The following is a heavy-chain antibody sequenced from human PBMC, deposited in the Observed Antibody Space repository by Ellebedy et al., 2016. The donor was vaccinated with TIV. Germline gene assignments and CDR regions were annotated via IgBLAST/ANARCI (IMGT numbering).Heavy chain of an antibody. V-gene: IGHV4-59*12. CDR2: IYYSGST. J-gene: IGHJ5*02. Sequence: MPSETLSLTCTVSGDSISSYYWSWIRQPPGKGLEWIGFIYYSGSTNYNPSLKSRVTISVDTSKNQFSLELSSVTAADTAVYYCARDPALPRGRFDTWGQGTLVTVSS. CDR1: GDSISSYY. CDR3: ARDPALPRGRFDT.